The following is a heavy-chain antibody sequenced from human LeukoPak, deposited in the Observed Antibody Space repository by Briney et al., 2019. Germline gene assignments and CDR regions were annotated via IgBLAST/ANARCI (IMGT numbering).Heavy chain of an antibody. V-gene: IGHV1-46*02. CDR1: GGTFNTYA. Sequence: GASVKVSCKASGGTFNTYAFSWVRQAPGQGLEWMGIINPSGGSTSYAQKVQGRVTMTRDTSTSTVYMELSSLRSEDTAVYYCARDRVGGLADYWGQGTLVTVSS. D-gene: IGHD6-19*01. CDR2: INPSGGST. CDR3: ARDRVGGLADY. J-gene: IGHJ4*02.